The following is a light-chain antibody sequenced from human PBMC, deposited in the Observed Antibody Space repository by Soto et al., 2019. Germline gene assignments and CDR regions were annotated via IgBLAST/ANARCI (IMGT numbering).Light chain of an antibody. J-gene: IGKJ5*01. V-gene: IGKV1-5*03. CDR3: QQYNSYIT. CDR1: QSISTY. CDR2: KAS. Sequence: DIQMTQSPSTLSASVGDRVTITCRASQSISTYLAWYQQKPGKAPKLLIYKASSLESGVPSRFSGSGSGTEFTLTISSLQPDDFATYYCQQYNSYITFGQGTRLEIK.